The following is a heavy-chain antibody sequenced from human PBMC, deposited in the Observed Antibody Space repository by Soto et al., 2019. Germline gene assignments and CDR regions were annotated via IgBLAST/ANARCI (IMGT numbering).Heavy chain of an antibody. D-gene: IGHD6-19*01. J-gene: IGHJ4*02. Sequence: GAAVKVPCQASGYTFTSYGISWVRQAPGQGLEWMGWISAYNGNTNYAQKLQGRVTMTTDTSTSTAYMELRSLRSDDTAVYYCARGRIAVAGTSFPDFDYWGQGTLVTGSS. V-gene: IGHV1-18*01. CDR2: ISAYNGNT. CDR3: ARGRIAVAGTSFPDFDY. CDR1: GYTFTSYG.